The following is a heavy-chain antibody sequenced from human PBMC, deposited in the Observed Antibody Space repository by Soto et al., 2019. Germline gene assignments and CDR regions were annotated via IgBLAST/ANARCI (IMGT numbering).Heavy chain of an antibody. CDR2: ISAYNGNT. CDR3: ARDSPPVDY. V-gene: IGHV1-18*01. Sequence: QVQLVQSGAEVKKPGASVKVSCKASGYTFTSYGISWVRQAPGQGLEWMGWISAYNGNTNYAQKLQGRVTMTTDTXXSXXXXXXXXLXXXDTAVYYCARDSPPVDYWGQGTLVTVSS. CDR1: GYTFTSYG. J-gene: IGHJ4*02.